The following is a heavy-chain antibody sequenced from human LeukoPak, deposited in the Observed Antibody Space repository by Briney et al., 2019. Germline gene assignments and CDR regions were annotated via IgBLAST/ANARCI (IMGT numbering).Heavy chain of an antibody. CDR2: IYYSGST. D-gene: IGHD6-19*01. CDR3: ARDPLFRSSRGLHGAFDI. V-gene: IGHV4-59*01. J-gene: IGHJ3*02. Sequence: PSETLSLTCTVSGGAISSYYWSWIRQPPGKGPEWIGYIYYSGSTNYNPSLKSRVTISVDTSKNQFSLKLSSVTAADTAVYYCARDPLFRSSRGLHGAFDIWGQGTMVTVSS. CDR1: GGAISSYY.